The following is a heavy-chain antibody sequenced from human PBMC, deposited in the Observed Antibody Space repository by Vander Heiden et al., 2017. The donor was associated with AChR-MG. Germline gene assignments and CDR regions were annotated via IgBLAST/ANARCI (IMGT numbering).Heavy chain of an antibody. CDR1: GFIFGSYA. V-gene: IGHV3-23*01. J-gene: IGHJ4*02. D-gene: IGHD3-10*01. CDR2: ITGSGTST. CDR3: AKDLRYSNKWFRGAEF. Sequence: EVQLLESGGGLIQAGGSLRLSCAASGFIFGSYAMTWVRQAPGTGLEWVSAITGSGTSTYYADSVKGRFTISRDNSKNTLYLQMNSLRAEDTAVYYCAKDLRYSNKWFRGAEFWGQGTLVTVSS.